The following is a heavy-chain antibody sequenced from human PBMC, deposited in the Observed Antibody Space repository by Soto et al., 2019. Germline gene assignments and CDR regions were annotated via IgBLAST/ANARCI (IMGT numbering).Heavy chain of an antibody. D-gene: IGHD1-1*01. CDR1: GETLNSYG. CDR2: IWYDGSNK. V-gene: IGHV3-33*01. CDR3: ARYANWNPARNYYYGMDV. J-gene: IGHJ6*02. Sequence: AAFGETLNSYGMDGVGKAPGKGLEWVAVIWYDGSNKYYADSVKGRFTISRDNSKNTLYLQMTSLRAEDTAVYYCARYANWNPARNYYYGMDVWRQGTTVTVSS.